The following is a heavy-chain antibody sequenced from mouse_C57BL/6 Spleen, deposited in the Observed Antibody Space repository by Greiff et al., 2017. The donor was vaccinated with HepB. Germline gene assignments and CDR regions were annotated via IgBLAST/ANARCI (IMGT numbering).Heavy chain of an antibody. Sequence: DVMLVESGGDLVKPGGSLKLSCAASGFTFSSYGMSWVRQTPDKRLEWVATISSGGSYTYSPDSVKGRFTISRDNAKNTLYLQMSSLKSEDTAMYYCARHVFDYQVPFDYWGQGTTLTVSS. D-gene: IGHD2-4*01. CDR1: GFTFSSYG. CDR2: ISSGGSYT. CDR3: ARHVFDYQVPFDY. V-gene: IGHV5-6*02. J-gene: IGHJ2*01.